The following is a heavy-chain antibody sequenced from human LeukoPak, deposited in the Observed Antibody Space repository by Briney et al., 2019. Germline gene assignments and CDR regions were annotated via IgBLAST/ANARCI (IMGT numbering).Heavy chain of an antibody. Sequence: PSETLSLTCAVYGGSFSSYYWSWIRQPAGKGLEWIGHIYTSGSTNYNPSLKSRVTISVDTSKNQFSLKLSSVTAADTAVYYCARQGAYSYGPVDYWGQGTLVTVSS. CDR2: IYTSGST. CDR1: GGSFSSYY. CDR3: ARQGAYSYGPVDY. J-gene: IGHJ4*02. V-gene: IGHV4-4*08. D-gene: IGHD5-18*01.